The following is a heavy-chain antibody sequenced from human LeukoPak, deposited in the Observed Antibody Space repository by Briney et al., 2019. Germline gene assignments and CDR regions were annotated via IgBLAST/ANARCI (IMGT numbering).Heavy chain of an antibody. CDR1: GGSISSSSYY. CDR2: IYYSGST. J-gene: IGHJ5*02. Sequence: SETLSLTCTVSGGSISSSSYYWGWIRQPPGKGLEWIGSIYYSGSTYYNPSLKSRVTISVDTSKNQFSLKLSSVTAADTAVYYCARARYNWNYGARWFDPWGQGTLVTVSS. CDR3: ARARYNWNYGARWFDP. V-gene: IGHV4-39*07. D-gene: IGHD1-7*01.